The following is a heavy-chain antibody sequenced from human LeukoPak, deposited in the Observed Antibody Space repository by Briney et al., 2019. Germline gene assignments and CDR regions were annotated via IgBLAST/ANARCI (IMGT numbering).Heavy chain of an antibody. J-gene: IGHJ4*02. CDR1: GGSISSYY. CDR3: ARGLSGYRPVDY. Sequence: SETLSLTCTVSGGSISSYYWSWIRQPPGKGLEWLGYIYYNGSTNYNPSLKSRVTISVDTSKNQFSLKLSSVTAADTAVYYCARGLSGYRPVDYWGQGTLVTVSS. V-gene: IGHV4-59*01. CDR2: IYYNGST. D-gene: IGHD3-9*01.